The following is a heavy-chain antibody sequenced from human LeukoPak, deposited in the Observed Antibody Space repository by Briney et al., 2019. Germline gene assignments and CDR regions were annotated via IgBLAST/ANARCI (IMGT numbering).Heavy chain of an antibody. Sequence: GSLRLSCAASGFTFSSYSMNWVRQAPGKGLEWVSSISSSSSYIYYADSAKGRFTISRDNAKNSLYLQMNSLRAEDTAVYYCARPTAQGFDPWGQGTLVTVSS. CDR3: ARPTAQGFDP. D-gene: IGHD2-21*02. V-gene: IGHV3-21*01. J-gene: IGHJ5*02. CDR1: GFTFSSYS. CDR2: ISSSSSYI.